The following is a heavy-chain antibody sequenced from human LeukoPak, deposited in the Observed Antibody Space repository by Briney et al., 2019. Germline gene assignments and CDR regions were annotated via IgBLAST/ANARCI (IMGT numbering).Heavy chain of an antibody. CDR2: IKQDGSEK. J-gene: IGHJ1*01. CDR1: GFTFSSYW. D-gene: IGHD2-2*01. V-gene: IGHV3-7*01. CDR3: ASKEVPAAAPFQH. Sequence: PGGSLRLSCAASGFTFSSYWMSWVRQAPGKGLEWVANIKQDGSEKYYVDSVKGRFTIPRDNAKNSLYLQMNSLRAEDTAVYYCASKEVPAAAPFQHWGQGTLVTVSS.